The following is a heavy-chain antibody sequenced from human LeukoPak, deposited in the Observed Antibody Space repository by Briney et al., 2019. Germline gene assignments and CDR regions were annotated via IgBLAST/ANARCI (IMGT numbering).Heavy chain of an antibody. J-gene: IGHJ4*02. V-gene: IGHV3-30*02. CDR2: IRHDGSNK. CDR3: ANGARSYGSGRQLHGFDY. D-gene: IGHD3-10*01. Sequence: GGSLRLSCAASGFTFSSYGMHWVRQAPGKGLEWVAFIRHDGSNKNYADSVKVRFTISRDNSKNTLYLQMNSLRAEDTAVYYCANGARSYGSGRQLHGFDYWGQGTLVTVSS. CDR1: GFTFSSYG.